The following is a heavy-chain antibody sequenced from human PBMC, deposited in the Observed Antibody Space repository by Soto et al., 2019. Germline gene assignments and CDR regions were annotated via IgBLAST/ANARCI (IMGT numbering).Heavy chain of an antibody. CDR3: ARGGKLLHAEYFQH. D-gene: IGHD2-15*01. J-gene: IGHJ1*01. Sequence: QVQLQESGPGLVKPSETLSLTCTVSGGSISSYYWSWIRQPPGKGLEWIGYIYYSGSTNYNPSLKSRVTISVDTSKNQFSLKLSSVTAADTAVYYCARGGKLLHAEYFQHWGQGTLVTVSS. V-gene: IGHV4-59*01. CDR1: GGSISSYY. CDR2: IYYSGST.